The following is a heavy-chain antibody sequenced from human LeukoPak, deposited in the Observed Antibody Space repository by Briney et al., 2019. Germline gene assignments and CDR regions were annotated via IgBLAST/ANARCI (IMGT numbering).Heavy chain of an antibody. D-gene: IGHD2-21*01. CDR1: GGTFSSYA. J-gene: IGHJ6*03. V-gene: IGHV1-69*13. CDR3: ARAYCGGDCYPVTYYYYYMDV. CDR2: IIPIFGTA. Sequence: SVKVSCKASGGTFSSYAISWVRQAPGQGLEWMGGIIPIFGTANYAQKFQGRVTITADESTSTAYMELSSLRSEDTAVYYCARAYCGGDCYPVTYYYYYMDVWGKGTTVTVPS.